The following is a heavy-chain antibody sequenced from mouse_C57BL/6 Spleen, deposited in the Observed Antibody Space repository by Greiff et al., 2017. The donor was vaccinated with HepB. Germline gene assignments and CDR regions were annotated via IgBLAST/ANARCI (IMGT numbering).Heavy chain of an antibody. D-gene: IGHD1-1*01. CDR3: ARNYGSSYYFDY. CDR2: IDPSDSYT. J-gene: IGHJ2*01. CDR1: GYTFTSYW. Sequence: QVQLQQPGAELVKPGASVKLSCKASGYTFTSYWMQWVKQRPGQGLEWIGEIDPSDSYTNYNQKFKGKATLTVDTSSSTAYMQLSSLTSVDSAVYYCARNYGSSYYFDYWGQGTTLTVSS. V-gene: IGHV1-50*01.